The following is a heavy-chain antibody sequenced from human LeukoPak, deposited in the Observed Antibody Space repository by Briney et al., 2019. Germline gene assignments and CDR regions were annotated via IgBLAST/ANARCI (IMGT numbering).Heavy chain of an antibody. V-gene: IGHV4-39*01. Sequence: SETLSLTCTVSGDSIINSMYQWGWIRQPPGKGLEWIASIYYHGSTYYNPSLKSRVTISVDTPKNQFSLKVRSVTAADTAVYYCARNYGDFRPAWGQGTLVTVFS. CDR2: IYYHGST. J-gene: IGHJ5*02. CDR1: GDSIINSMYQ. D-gene: IGHD3-10*01. CDR3: ARNYGDFRPA.